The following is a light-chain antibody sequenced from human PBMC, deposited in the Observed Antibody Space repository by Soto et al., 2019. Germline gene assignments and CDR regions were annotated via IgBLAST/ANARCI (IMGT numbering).Light chain of an antibody. CDR1: SSDVGGYNY. J-gene: IGLJ3*02. CDR3: TSYTTSSTWV. Sequence: QSVLTQPASVSGSPGQSITISCTGTSSDVGGYNYVSWYQQHPGKAPKLMIYEVSNRPSGVSDRFSGSKSDNTASLTISGLQADDEADYFCTSYTTSSTWVFGGGTKVTVL. V-gene: IGLV2-14*01. CDR2: EVS.